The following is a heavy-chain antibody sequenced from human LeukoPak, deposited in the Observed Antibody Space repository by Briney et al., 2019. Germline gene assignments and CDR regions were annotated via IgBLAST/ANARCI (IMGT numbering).Heavy chain of an antibody. Sequence: GGSLRLSCAASGFTFSIYSMNWVRQAPGKGLEWVSSISRSSKYKYYADSVKGRFTISRDNDKNSLYLQMNRLRDEDTALYYCARSRYDSSGYYGIIGYWGQGTLVTVSS. J-gene: IGHJ4*02. D-gene: IGHD3-22*01. V-gene: IGHV3-21*01. CDR3: ARSRYDSSGYYGIIGY. CDR2: ISRSSKYK. CDR1: GFTFSIYS.